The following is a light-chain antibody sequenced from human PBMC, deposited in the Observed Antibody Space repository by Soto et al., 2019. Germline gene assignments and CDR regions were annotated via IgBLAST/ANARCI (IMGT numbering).Light chain of an antibody. CDR2: GAS. CDR1: QTVTSNF. J-gene: IGKJ1*01. Sequence: EIVLTQSPGTLSLSPGDRATLSCRASQTVTSNFLAWYQQKPGQAPRLLIFGASSRATGIPDRFSGSGSGTDFTLTISRLEPEDFAVYYCQRFDNPLWTFDQGTTVEIK. CDR3: QRFDNPLWT. V-gene: IGKV3-20*01.